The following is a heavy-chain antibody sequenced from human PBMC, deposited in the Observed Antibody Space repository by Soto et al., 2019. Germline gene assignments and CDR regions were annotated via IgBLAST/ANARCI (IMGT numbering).Heavy chain of an antibody. J-gene: IGHJ4*02. CDR3: VKSRGGNNFDFFD. D-gene: IGHD5-12*01. CDR2: VRGNGDPP. Sequence: GGSLRLPCSASGFTFSSYAMHWVRQAPGKGLEYVSGVRGNGDPPFYADSVKGTFTISRDNSKNTLYLQMSGLSADDTAVYYCVKSRGGNNFDFFDWGQGALVTVSS. CDR1: GFTFSSYA. V-gene: IGHV3-64D*06.